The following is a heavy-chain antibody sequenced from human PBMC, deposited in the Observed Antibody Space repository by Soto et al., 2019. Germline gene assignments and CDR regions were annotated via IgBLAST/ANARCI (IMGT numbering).Heavy chain of an antibody. V-gene: IGHV5-51*01. D-gene: IGHD3-16*01. CDR2: IYPSDSDT. J-gene: IGHJ4*02. CDR1: GYNFAGCW. CDR3: ARGGVSTRTFDY. Sequence: GESLKISCNGSGYNFAGCWIAWVRQMPGKGLELMGIIYPSDSDTRYRPSFQGQVTISADKSISSAYLQWSSLRASDTAMYYCARGGVSTRTFDYWGQGTPVTVSS.